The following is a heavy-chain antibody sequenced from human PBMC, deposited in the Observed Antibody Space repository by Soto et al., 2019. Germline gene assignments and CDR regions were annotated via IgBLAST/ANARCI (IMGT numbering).Heavy chain of an antibody. CDR2: IGYDGSNQ. CDR3: AKAIIAARPNDYYYMDV. CDR1: VVTFRDSG. Sequence: GGSLRLSSAASVVTFRDSGMHRVRQAPGKGRGWGAVIGYDGSNQDYADSVKGRCTLSRDNTRNTLFLQMNSLRAEDTAVYYCAKAIIAARPNDYYYMDVWGKGTTVTVSS. J-gene: IGHJ6*03. V-gene: IGHV3-33*06. D-gene: IGHD6-6*01.